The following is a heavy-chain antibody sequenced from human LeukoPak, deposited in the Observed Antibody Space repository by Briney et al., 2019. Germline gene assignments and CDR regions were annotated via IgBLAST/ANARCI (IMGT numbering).Heavy chain of an antibody. CDR3: AKVSSGWYSGFDY. Sequence: PGGSLRLSCAASGFTFTKAWMSWVRQAPGKGLEWVGRIKSKTDDETTDYAAPVKGRFTISRDDSMNTLYLQMNSLRAEDTALYYCAKVSSGWYSGFDYWGQGTLVTVSS. V-gene: IGHV3-15*05. J-gene: IGHJ4*02. D-gene: IGHD6-19*01. CDR1: GFTFTKAW. CDR2: IKSKTDDETT.